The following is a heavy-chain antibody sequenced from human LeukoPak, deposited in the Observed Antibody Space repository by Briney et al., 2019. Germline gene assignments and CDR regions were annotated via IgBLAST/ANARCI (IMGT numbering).Heavy chain of an antibody. J-gene: IGHJ4*02. Sequence: PGGSLRLSCAASGFTFSNYAMSWVRQAPGKGLEWVSSISGSGDSTYYADSVKGRFTISRDNSKNSLYLQMNSLRAEDTAVYYCAREGQQLVPGFDYWGQGTLVTVSS. CDR3: AREGQQLVPGFDY. CDR2: ISGSGDST. V-gene: IGHV3-23*01. CDR1: GFTFSNYA. D-gene: IGHD6-13*01.